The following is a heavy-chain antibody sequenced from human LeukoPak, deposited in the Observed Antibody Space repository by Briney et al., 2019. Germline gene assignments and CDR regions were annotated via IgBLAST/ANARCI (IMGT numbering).Heavy chain of an antibody. D-gene: IGHD6-19*01. CDR1: GFTFNSYS. J-gene: IGHJ3*02. CDR3: ARGARGSGWRVFDI. CDR2: INSGNSNI. Sequence: KPGGSLRLSCAASGFTFNSYSMNWVRQAPGKGLEWVSSINSGNSNIYYADSVRGRFTISRDNAKNLLYLQMNSLRPEDTAVYYCARGARGSGWRVFDIWGQGTMVTVSS. V-gene: IGHV3-21*01.